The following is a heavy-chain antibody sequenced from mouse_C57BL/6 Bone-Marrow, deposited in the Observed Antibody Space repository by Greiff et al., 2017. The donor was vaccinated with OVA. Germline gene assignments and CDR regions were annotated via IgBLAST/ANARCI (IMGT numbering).Heavy chain of an antibody. Sequence: QVQLQQSGAELVRPGASVTLSCKASGYTFTDYEMHWVKQTPVHGLEWIGAIDPETGGTAYNQKFKGKAILTADKSSSTAYMELRSLTSEDSAVYYCTRSLQRIYWYFDVWGTGITVTVSS. D-gene: IGHD6-2*01. CDR3: TRSLQRIYWYFDV. J-gene: IGHJ1*03. CDR1: GYTFTDYE. CDR2: IDPETGGT. V-gene: IGHV1-15*01.